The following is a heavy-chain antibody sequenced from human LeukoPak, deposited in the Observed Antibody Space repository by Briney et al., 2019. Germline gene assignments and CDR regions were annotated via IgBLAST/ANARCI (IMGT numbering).Heavy chain of an antibody. D-gene: IGHD1-26*01. J-gene: IGHJ4*02. CDR3: ARDAATHWEY. CDR1: GFTFDDYA. V-gene: IGHV3-9*01. CDR2: ISWNSGSI. Sequence: GGSLRLSCAASGFTFDDYAMHWVRQAPGKGLEWVSGISWNSGSIGYADSVKGRFTISRDNAKNSLFLQMNSLRAEDTAVYYCARDAATHWEYWGQGTLVTVSS.